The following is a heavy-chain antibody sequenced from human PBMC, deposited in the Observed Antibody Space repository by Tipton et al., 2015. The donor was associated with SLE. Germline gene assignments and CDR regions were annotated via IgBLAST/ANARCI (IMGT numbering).Heavy chain of an antibody. Sequence: LRLSCAASGVTISSNFMSWIRQPPGKGLEWIGEINHSGSTNYNPSLKSRVTISADTSKNQFSLKLSSVTAADTAVYYCTRRGAFGFDPWGQGTLVTVSS. CDR1: GVTISSNF. J-gene: IGHJ5*02. D-gene: IGHD3-10*01. V-gene: IGHV4-34*01. CDR3: TRRGAFGFDP. CDR2: INHSGST.